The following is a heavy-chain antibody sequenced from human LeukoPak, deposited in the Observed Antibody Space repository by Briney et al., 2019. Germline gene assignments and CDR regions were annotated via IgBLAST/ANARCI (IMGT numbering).Heavy chain of an antibody. CDR2: IKQDGGET. V-gene: IGHV3-7*03. Sequence: GGSLRLSCAASGFTFSGYWMSWVRQAPGKGLEWAANIKQDGGETYFADSVKGRFIISRDNSKNSLYLQMNSLRAEDTAVYYCAKDIVGSSRDWGQGTLVTVSS. J-gene: IGHJ4*02. CDR3: AKDIVGSSRD. CDR1: GFTFSGYW. D-gene: IGHD6-6*01.